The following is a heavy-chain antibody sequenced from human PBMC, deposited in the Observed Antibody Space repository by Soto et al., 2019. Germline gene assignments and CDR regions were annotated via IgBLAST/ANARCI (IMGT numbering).Heavy chain of an antibody. V-gene: IGHV4-31*03. Sequence: QVQLQESGPGLVKPSQTLSLTCTVSGGSISSGGYYWSWIRQHPGKGLEWIGYIYYSGSTYYNPSLKRRVTISVDTSKNQCSLKLSSVTAADTAVYYCARAEQRTTVVGEFDYWGQGTLVTVSS. CDR1: GGSISSGGYY. CDR2: IYYSGST. CDR3: ARAEQRTTVVGEFDY. J-gene: IGHJ4*02. D-gene: IGHD4-17*01.